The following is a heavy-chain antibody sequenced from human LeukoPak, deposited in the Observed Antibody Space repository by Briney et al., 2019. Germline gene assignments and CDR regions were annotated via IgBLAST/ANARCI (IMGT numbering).Heavy chain of an antibody. V-gene: IGHV4-39*07. D-gene: IGHD3-10*01. CDR3: ARVSGSGSYYNVVVDAFDI. CDR2: FYYSGST. Sequence: SETLSLTCTVSGGSISSSSYYWGRLRQPPGTGLEWLGSFYYSGSTYYNPSLKSRVTISGDTSKNQFSLKLSSVTAADTAVYYCARVSGSGSYYNVVVDAFDIWGQGTMVTVSS. CDR1: GGSISSSSYY. J-gene: IGHJ3*02.